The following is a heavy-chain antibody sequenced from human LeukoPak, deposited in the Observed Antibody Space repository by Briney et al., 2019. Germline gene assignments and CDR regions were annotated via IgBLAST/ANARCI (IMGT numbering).Heavy chain of an antibody. CDR3: ARDHHDPPSGSYSYY. D-gene: IGHD1-26*01. CDR2: ISAYNGNT. Sequence: ASVKVSCKASGYTFTSYGISWVRQAPGQGLEWMGWISAYNGNTNYAQKLQGRVTMTTDTSTSTAYMELRSLRSEDTAVYYCARDHHDPPSGSYSYYWGQGTLVTVSS. J-gene: IGHJ4*02. CDR1: GYTFTSYG. V-gene: IGHV1-18*01.